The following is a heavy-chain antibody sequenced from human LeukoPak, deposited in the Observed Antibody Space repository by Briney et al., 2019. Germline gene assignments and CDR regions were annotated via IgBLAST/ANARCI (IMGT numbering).Heavy chain of an antibody. CDR1: GFTFSNYA. CDR3: AKDFRDYGGNSGSDY. D-gene: IGHD4-23*01. V-gene: IGHV3-23*01. Sequence: GGSLRLSCAAPGFTFSNYALSWVRQAPGKGLEWVSDISGSGGSTYYADSVKGRFTISRDNSKNTLYLQMNSLRAEDTAVYYCAKDFRDYGGNSGSDYWGQGTLVTVSS. CDR2: ISGSGGST. J-gene: IGHJ4*02.